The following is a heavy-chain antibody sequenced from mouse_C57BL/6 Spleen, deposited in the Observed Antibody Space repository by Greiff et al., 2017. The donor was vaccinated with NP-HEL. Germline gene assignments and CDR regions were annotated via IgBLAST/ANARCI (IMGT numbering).Heavy chain of an antibody. Sequence: QVQLQQSGAELVRPGTSVKMSCKASGYTFTNYWIGWAKQRPGHGLEWIGDIYPGGGYTNYNEKYKGKATLTADKSSSTAYMQFSSLTSEDSAIYYCARGGSYSNYFDYWGQGTTLTVSS. V-gene: IGHV1-63*01. J-gene: IGHJ2*01. CDR2: IYPGGGYT. D-gene: IGHD2-5*01. CDR1: GYTFTNYW. CDR3: ARGGSYSNYFDY.